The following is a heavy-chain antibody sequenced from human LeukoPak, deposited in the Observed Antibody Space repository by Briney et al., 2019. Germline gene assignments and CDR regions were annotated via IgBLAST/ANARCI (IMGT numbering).Heavy chain of an antibody. CDR1: GFTFSSYS. D-gene: IGHD3-9*01. CDR2: ISSSSSYI. Sequence: GGSLRLSCAASGFTFSSYSMNWVRQAPGKGLEWVSSISSSSSYIYYADSVRGRFTISRDNAKNSLYLQMNSLRAEDTAVYYCARQPYDILTGTEPYFDYWGQGTLVTVSS. V-gene: IGHV3-21*01. CDR3: ARQPYDILTGTEPYFDY. J-gene: IGHJ4*02.